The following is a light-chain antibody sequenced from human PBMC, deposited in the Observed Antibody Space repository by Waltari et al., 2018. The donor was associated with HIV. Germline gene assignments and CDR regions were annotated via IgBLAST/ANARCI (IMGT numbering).Light chain of an antibody. CDR3: VLYMGSGSCM. Sequence: QTVVTQEPSFSVSPGGTVTLTCGLSSGSVSTSYYPSWYQQTPGQAPGTLISSTTTRSAGVPDRFSGAILGNKAALTITGAQADDESDYYCVLYMGSGSCMFGGGTKLTVL. J-gene: IGLJ3*02. CDR1: SGSVSTSYY. CDR2: STT. V-gene: IGLV8-61*01.